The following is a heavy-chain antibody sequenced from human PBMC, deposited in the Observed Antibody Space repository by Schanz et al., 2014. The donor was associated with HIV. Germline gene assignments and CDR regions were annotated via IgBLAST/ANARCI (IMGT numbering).Heavy chain of an antibody. CDR1: GLTFGSYA. CDR3: ARDLPNPYFDFSGPAGDY. CDR2: ISGGGGST. J-gene: IGHJ4*02. Sequence: VQLVESGGDLIQPGKSLRLSCAASGLTFGSYAMSWVRQAPGKGLEWVSAISGGGGSTYYADSVKGRFTISRDNSKNTLYLQMNSLRVEDTAVYYCARDLPNPYFDFSGPAGDYWGQGALVTVSS. D-gene: IGHD3-22*01. V-gene: IGHV3-23*04.